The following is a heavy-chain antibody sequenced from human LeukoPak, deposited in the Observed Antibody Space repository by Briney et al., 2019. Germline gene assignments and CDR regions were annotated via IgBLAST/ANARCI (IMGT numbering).Heavy chain of an antibody. CDR1: GLTFSNFA. V-gene: IGHV3-23*01. Sequence: GGSLRLSCAASGLTFSNFAMNWVRQAPGKGLEWVSGISEGGGATYYADSVKDRFSISRDNSKDTLFLQMNSLRAEDTAIYYCAILKGGYCSGGSCFWGQGALVTVSS. J-gene: IGHJ4*02. CDR2: ISEGGGAT. CDR3: AILKGGYCSGGSCF. D-gene: IGHD2-15*01.